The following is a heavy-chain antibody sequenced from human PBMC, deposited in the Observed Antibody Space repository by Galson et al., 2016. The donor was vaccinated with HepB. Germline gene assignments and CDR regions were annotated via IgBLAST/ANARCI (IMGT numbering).Heavy chain of an antibody. CDR1: GFTFSTYAM. V-gene: IGHV4-4*02. J-gene: IGHJ4*02. D-gene: IGHD2-15*01. CDR3: APLGYCSGDDCYSADH. Sequence: SLRLSCAASGFTFSTYAMNWVRQAPGKGLEWIGEIYKSGTTNYNPSLRDRVSISIDMSKTLFSLTLLSVTAADTAVYYCAPLGYCSGDDCYSADHWSQGTLVTVSS. CDR2: IYKSGTT.